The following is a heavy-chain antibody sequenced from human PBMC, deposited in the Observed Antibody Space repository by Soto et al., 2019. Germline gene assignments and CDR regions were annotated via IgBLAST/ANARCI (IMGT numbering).Heavy chain of an antibody. V-gene: IGHV1-8*01. CDR2: MNPNSGNT. CDR3: ARGLHAAGPYYYYYMDV. CDR1: GYTFTSYD. D-gene: IGHD6-13*01. Sequence: ASVKVSCKASGYTFTSYDINWVRQATGQGLEWMGWMNPNSGNTGYAQKFQGRVTMTRNTSISTAYMELSSLRSEDTAVYYCARGLHAAGPYYYYYMDVWGKGTTVTVSS. J-gene: IGHJ6*03.